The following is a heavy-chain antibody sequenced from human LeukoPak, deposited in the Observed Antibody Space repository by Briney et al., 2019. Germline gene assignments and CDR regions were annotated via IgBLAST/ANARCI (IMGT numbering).Heavy chain of an antibody. Sequence: PSETLSLTCAVYGGSFSGYYWSWIRQPPGKGLEWIGEINHSGSTNYNPSLKSRVTISVDTSKNQFSLKLSPVTAADTAVYYCARTHFPRGYFDYWGQGTLVTVSS. CDR1: GGSFSGYY. J-gene: IGHJ4*02. CDR3: ARTHFPRGYFDY. CDR2: INHSGST. V-gene: IGHV4-34*01.